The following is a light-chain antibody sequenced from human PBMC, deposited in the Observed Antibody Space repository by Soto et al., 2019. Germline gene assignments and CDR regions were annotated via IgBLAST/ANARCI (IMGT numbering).Light chain of an antibody. J-gene: IGLJ3*02. CDR3: ASYTISSTRV. V-gene: IGLV2-14*01. Sequence: QSALTQPASVSGSPGQSITISCTGSNSDVGAYNYVSWYQQHPGKAPKLIIYEVNNRPSGVSYRFSGSKSVNTASLTISGLQADDEADYYCASYTISSTRVFGGGTKLTVL. CDR1: NSDVGAYNY. CDR2: EVN.